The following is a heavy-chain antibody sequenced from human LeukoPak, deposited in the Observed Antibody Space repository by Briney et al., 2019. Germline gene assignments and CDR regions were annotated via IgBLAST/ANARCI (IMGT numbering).Heavy chain of an antibody. CDR3: ARDLGYYYDSSAY. J-gene: IGHJ4*02. CDR2: ISSSSSYI. D-gene: IGHD3-22*01. V-gene: IGHV3-21*01. Sequence: GGSLRLSCAASGFTFSSYSMNWVRQAPGKGLEWVSSISSSSSYIYYADSVKGRFTISRDNAKNSLYLQMNSLRAEDTAVYYCARDLGYYYDSSAYWGQGTLVTVSS. CDR1: GFTFSSYS.